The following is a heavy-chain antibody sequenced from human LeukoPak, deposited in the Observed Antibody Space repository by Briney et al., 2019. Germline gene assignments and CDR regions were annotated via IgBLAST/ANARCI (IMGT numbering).Heavy chain of an antibody. Sequence: KASGTLSLTCAVSGDSISSSNWWTWVRQPPGKGLEWIGEIYHSGNTNYNPSLKSRVTMSVDKSKNQFSLNLNSVTAADTAVYYCAKAGAVAGHYGMDVWGQGTTVTVSS. CDR1: GDSISSSNW. CDR2: IYHSGNT. V-gene: IGHV4-4*02. CDR3: AKAGAVAGHYGMDV. J-gene: IGHJ6*02. D-gene: IGHD6-19*01.